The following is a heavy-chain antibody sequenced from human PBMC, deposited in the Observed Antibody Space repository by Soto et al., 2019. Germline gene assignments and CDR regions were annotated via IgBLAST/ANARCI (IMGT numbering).Heavy chain of an antibody. CDR2: IYHSGST. J-gene: IGHJ5*02. CDR3: ARNEYQLLYLDP. V-gene: IGHV4-30-2*01. Sequence: PSETLSLTCAVSGGSISSGGYSWSWIRQPPGKGLEWIGYIYHSGSTYYNPSLKSRVTISVGRSKNQFSLKLSSVTAADTAVYYCARNEYQLLYLDPWGQGTLVTVSS. D-gene: IGHD2-2*02. CDR1: GGSISSGGYS.